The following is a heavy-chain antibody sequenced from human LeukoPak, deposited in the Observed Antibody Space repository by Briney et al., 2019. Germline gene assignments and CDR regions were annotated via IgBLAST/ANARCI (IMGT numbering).Heavy chain of an antibody. J-gene: IGHJ4*02. Sequence: GGSLRLSCAASRFTYSENRMHWLRQSPGKGLVWVTRIRNDGSNTIYAVCVEGSFTISRDIAKSTLFLQMNGLRAEHTSVYYCVRFFVDISESTGGNGGQGTLVTVSS. CDR2: IRNDGSNT. CDR1: RFTYSENR. CDR3: VRFFVDISESTGGN. V-gene: IGHV3-74*01. D-gene: IGHD2-2*03.